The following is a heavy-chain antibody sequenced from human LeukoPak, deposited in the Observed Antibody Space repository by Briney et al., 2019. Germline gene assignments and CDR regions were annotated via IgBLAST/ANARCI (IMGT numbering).Heavy chain of an antibody. CDR3: TRVGYIDEGIDY. Sequence: PGGSLRLSRVASGFPFSSYWMTWVRQAPGKGLEWVANIKQDGSKKSYVDSVKGRFTISRDNAKNSLYLQMNSLRAEDTAIYYCTRVGYIDEGIDYWGQGTLVTVSS. CDR1: GFPFSSYW. CDR2: IKQDGSKK. D-gene: IGHD5-24*01. V-gene: IGHV3-7*04. J-gene: IGHJ4*02.